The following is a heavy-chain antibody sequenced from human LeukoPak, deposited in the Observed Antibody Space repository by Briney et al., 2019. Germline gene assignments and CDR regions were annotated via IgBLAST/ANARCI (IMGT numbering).Heavy chain of an antibody. CDR2: IYYSGST. CDR3: ARVEYSSHIDY. D-gene: IGHD6-6*01. Sequence: SETLSLTCTVSGGSISSYYWSWIRQPPGKGLEWIGYIYYSGSTNYNPSLKSRVTISVDTSKNQFSLKLSSETAADTAVYYCARVEYSSHIDYWGQGTLVTVSS. CDR1: GGSISSYY. J-gene: IGHJ4*02. V-gene: IGHV4-59*01.